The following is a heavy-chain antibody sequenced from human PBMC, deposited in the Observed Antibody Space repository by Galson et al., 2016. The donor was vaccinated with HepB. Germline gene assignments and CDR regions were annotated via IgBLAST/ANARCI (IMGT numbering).Heavy chain of an antibody. V-gene: IGHV1-3*01. CDR2: INAGNGNT. D-gene: IGHD3-22*01. CDR1: GYTFNKYA. Sequence: SVKVSCKASGYTFNKYAIHWVRQAPGQRLEWMGWINAGNGNTKYSQKFQGSVTITRDTSASTAYMELSSLRSEETAVYYCARSPTYYYDSSGYYYEVYNWFDPWGQGTLVTVSS. CDR3: ARSPTYYYDSSGYYYEVYNWFDP. J-gene: IGHJ5*02.